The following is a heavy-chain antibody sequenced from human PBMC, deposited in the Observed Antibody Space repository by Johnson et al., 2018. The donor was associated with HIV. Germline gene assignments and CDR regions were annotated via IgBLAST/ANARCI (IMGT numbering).Heavy chain of an antibody. CDR2: ISYDGSNK. D-gene: IGHD1-26*01. V-gene: IGHV3-30*14. Sequence: QVQLVESGGGVVQPGRSLRLSCAASGFTFSSYAMHWVRQAPGKGLEWVAVISYDGSNKYYADSVKGRFTISRDNAKNSLYLQMGSLRAEDMAVYYCARGRYTTAEWDDAFDIWGQGTMVTVSS. J-gene: IGHJ3*02. CDR3: ARGRYTTAEWDDAFDI. CDR1: GFTFSSYA.